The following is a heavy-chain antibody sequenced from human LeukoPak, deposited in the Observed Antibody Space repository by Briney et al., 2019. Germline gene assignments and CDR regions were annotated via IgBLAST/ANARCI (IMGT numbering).Heavy chain of an antibody. D-gene: IGHD2-2*01. CDR3: ASSSSPIYYYYYMDV. Sequence: GGSLRLSCAASGFTFSSYSMNWVRQAPGKGLEWVANIKEDGSEKYYVDSVKGRFTISRDNGKNSLYLQMNSLRAEDTAVYYCASSSSPIYYYYYMDVWGKGTTVTVSS. CDR1: GFTFSSYS. CDR2: IKEDGSEK. V-gene: IGHV3-7*03. J-gene: IGHJ6*03.